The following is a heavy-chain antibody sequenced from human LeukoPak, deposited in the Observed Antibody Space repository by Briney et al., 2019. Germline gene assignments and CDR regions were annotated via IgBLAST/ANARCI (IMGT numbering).Heavy chain of an antibody. J-gene: IGHJ4*02. CDR2: MNPNSGNT. D-gene: IGHD5-12*01. CDR1: GYTFTSYD. Sequence: GASVKVSCKASGYTFTSYDINWVRQATGQGLEWMGWMNPNSGNTGYAQKFQGRVTMTRNTSISTAYMELYSLRPDDTAVYYCARVEGDSGYELIDYWGQGTLVTVSS. V-gene: IGHV1-8*01. CDR3: ARVEGDSGYELIDY.